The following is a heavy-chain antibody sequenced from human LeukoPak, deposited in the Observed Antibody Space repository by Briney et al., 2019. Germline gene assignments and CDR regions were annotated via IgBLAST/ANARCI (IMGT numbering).Heavy chain of an antibody. CDR3: ARDSMVRGDRVDY. CDR2: ISSSSSYI. CDR1: GFTFSSYS. D-gene: IGHD3-10*01. Sequence: GGSLRLSCAASGFTFSSYSMNWVRQAPGKGLEWVSSISSSSSYIYYADSVKGRFTISRDNAKNSLYLQMNSLRAKDTAVYYCARDSMVRGDRVDYWGQGTLVTVSS. V-gene: IGHV3-21*01. J-gene: IGHJ4*02.